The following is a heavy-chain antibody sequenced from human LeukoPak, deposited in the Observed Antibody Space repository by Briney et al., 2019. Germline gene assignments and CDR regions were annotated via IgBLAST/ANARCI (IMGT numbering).Heavy chain of an antibody. J-gene: IGHJ4*02. CDR2: INEDGSEK. D-gene: IGHD1-1*01. CDR1: GFTFSSYW. V-gene: IGHV3-7*03. CDR3: ARASWVSNADAVS. Sequence: PGGSLRLSCAASGFTFSSYWMSWVRQAPGKGLEWVANINEDGSEKYYVDSVKGRFTLSRDLSRNTVFLQLNSLRVEDTAIYYCARASWVSNADAVSWGQGTLVTVSS.